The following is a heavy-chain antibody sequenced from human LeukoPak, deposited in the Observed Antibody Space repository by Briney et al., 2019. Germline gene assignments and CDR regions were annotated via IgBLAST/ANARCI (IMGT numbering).Heavy chain of an antibody. D-gene: IGHD3-10*01. V-gene: IGHV3-74*01. CDR3: ATKAGNYQERVSLDY. Sequence: GGSLRLSCAASGFTFSDYYMSWVRQAPGKGLVWVSHINNEGSDTRYADSVKGRFTISRDNGKNTVYLQMNSLRADDAAVYYCATKAGNYQERVSLDYWGQGILVTVSS. CDR2: INNEGSDT. CDR1: GFTFSDYY. J-gene: IGHJ4*02.